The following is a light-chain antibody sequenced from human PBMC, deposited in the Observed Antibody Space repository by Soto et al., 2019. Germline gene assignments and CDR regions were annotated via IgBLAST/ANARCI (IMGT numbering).Light chain of an antibody. V-gene: IGKV3D-15*01. CDR2: DVS. CDR1: QSVSSN. Sequence: EIVMTQSPATLSVSPGERATLSCRASQSVSSNFAWYQQRPAQAPRLLIYDVSTRATGVPTRFSDSGSGTEFTLSIGSLQSEHFAVYYCQHYHDWTLTFAGGTKLDIK. CDR3: QHYHDWTLT. J-gene: IGKJ4*01.